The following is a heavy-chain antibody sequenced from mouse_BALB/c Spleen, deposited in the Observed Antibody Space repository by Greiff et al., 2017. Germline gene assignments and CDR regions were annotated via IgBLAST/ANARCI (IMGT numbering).Heavy chain of an antibody. CDR1: GYAFTNYL. CDR2: INPGSGGT. V-gene: IGHV1-54*01. J-gene: IGHJ3*01. CDR3: AREEGSYYGNSFAY. D-gene: IGHD2-10*01. Sequence: QVQLKQSGAELVRPGTSVKVSCKASGYAFTNYLIEWVKQRPGQGLEWIGVINPGSGGTNYNEKFKGKATLTADKSSSTAYMQLSSLTSDDSAVYFCAREEGSYYGNSFAYWGQGTLVTVSA.